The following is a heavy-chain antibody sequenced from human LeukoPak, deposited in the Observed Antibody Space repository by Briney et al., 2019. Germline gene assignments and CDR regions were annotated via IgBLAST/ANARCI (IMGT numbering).Heavy chain of an antibody. V-gene: IGHV3-11*05. CDR2: ISSSSSYT. CDR1: GFTFSDSY. Sequence: VKPGGSLRLSCAASGFTFSDSYMSWIRQAPGKGLEWVSDISSSSSYTNYADSVKGRFTISRDNAKNSLYLHMNSLRVEDTAVYYCARDPVDVSITPIYWGQGTLVTVSS. CDR3: ARDPVDVSITPIY. D-gene: IGHD5-12*01. J-gene: IGHJ4*02.